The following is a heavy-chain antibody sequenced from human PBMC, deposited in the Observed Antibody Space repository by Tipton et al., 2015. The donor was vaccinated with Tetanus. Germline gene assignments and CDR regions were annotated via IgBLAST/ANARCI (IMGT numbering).Heavy chain of an antibody. V-gene: IGHV3-11*01. CDR3: ARRGSGDYYRVFDL. J-gene: IGHJ3*01. Sequence: SLRLSCAASGFTFSDFYMTWVRRAPGKGLEWVSAISGSSKTINYGDSVKGRFTISRDNAKNSLYLQMDSLTVDDTAVYFCARRGSGDYYRVFDLWGEGTMVTVSA. CDR2: ISGSSKTI. CDR1: GFTFSDFY. D-gene: IGHD4-17*01.